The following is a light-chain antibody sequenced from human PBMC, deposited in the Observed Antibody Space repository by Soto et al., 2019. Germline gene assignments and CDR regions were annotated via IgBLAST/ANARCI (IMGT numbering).Light chain of an antibody. CDR3: QQYNNWPPLYT. Sequence: EIVMTQSPATLSVSPGERATLSCRASQSVSSNLAWYQQKPGQAPRLLIYGASTRATGFPARLSGSGSGTEFTLTISSLQSEDFAVYYCQQYNNWPPLYTFGQGTKLEIK. J-gene: IGKJ2*01. CDR2: GAS. V-gene: IGKV3-15*01. CDR1: QSVSSN.